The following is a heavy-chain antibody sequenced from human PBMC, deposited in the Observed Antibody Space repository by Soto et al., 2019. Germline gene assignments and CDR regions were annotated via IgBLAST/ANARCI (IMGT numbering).Heavy chain of an antibody. V-gene: IGHV3-48*01. D-gene: IGHD2-2*01. CDR2: ISSSSSTI. CDR1: GFTFSSYS. J-gene: IGHJ4*02. CDR3: EADQEYAAAY. Sequence: EVQLVESGGGLVQPGGSLRLSCAASGFTFSSYSMIWVRQAPGKGLEWVSYISSSSSTIYYADSVKGRFTISRDNAKNSLYLQMNSLRARDTPVYFCEADQEYAAAYWGQGPLATGS.